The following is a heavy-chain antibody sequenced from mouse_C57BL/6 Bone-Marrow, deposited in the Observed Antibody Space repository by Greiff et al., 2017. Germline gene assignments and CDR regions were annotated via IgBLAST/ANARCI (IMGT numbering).Heavy chain of an antibody. Sequence: EVKLVESGGGLVKPGGSLKLSCAASGFTFSSYAMSWVRQTPEKRLEWVATISDGGSYTYYPDNVKGRFTISRDNAKNNLYLQMSHLKSEDTAMYYCARDCYSNYADYWYFDVWGTGTTVTVSS. J-gene: IGHJ1*03. CDR1: GFTFSSYA. CDR2: ISDGGSYT. CDR3: ARDCYSNYADYWYFDV. D-gene: IGHD2-5*01. V-gene: IGHV5-4*01.